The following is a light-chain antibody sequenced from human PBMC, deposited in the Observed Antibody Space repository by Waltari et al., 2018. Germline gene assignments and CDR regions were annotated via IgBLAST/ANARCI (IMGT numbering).Light chain of an antibody. J-gene: IGKJ4*01. CDR2: DAS. CDR3: QQYDNLPLT. CDR1: QDITNY. V-gene: IGKV1-33*01. Sequence: DIQMTQSPSSLSASVGDRVTITCQASQDITNYLNWYQQKPGKAPKLLIYDASNLETGVPSRFSGSGSRTDFTFTISSLQPEDVATYYCQQYDNLPLTFGGGTKVEIE.